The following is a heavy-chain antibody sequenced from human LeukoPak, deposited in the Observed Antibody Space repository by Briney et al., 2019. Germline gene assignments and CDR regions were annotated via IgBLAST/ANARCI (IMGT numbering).Heavy chain of an antibody. Sequence: GGSLRLSCAASGFIFRSYAMHWVRQAPGKGLEWVSLISYDGSNKYYADSVKGRFTISRDNSKNTLYLQMNSLRVEDTAVYYCARSFSGSYPDFDYWGQGALVTLSS. CDR3: ARSFSGSYPDFDY. CDR1: GFIFRSYA. D-gene: IGHD1-26*01. CDR2: ISYDGSNK. V-gene: IGHV3-30*04. J-gene: IGHJ4*02.